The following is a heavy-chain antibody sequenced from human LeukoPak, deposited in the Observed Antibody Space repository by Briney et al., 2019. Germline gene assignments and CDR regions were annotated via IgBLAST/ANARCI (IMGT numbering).Heavy chain of an antibody. CDR1: GGSISSYY. D-gene: IGHD3-3*01. V-gene: IGHV4-59*01. Sequence: SETLSLTCTVSGGSISSYYWSWIRQPPGKGLEWMGYMYNSGSTNYNPSLKSRVTISVDTSKNQFSLKLSSVTAEDTAVYYCARGGSIFGVVFDYWGQGTLVTVSS. J-gene: IGHJ4*02. CDR3: ARGGSIFGVVFDY. CDR2: MYNSGST.